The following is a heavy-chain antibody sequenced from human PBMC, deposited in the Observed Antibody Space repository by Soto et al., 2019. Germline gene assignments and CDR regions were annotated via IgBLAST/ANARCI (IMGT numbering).Heavy chain of an antibody. D-gene: IGHD2-21*01. V-gene: IGHV3-9*01. J-gene: IGHJ3*02. CDR1: GFTFDDYA. Sequence: PGGSLRLSCAASGFTFDDYAMHWVRQAPGKDLEWVSGISWNSGSIGYADSVKGRFTISRDNAKNSLYLQMNSLRAEDTALYYCAKDIQRWGDLDAFDIWGQGTMVTVSS. CDR2: ISWNSGSI. CDR3: AKDIQRWGDLDAFDI.